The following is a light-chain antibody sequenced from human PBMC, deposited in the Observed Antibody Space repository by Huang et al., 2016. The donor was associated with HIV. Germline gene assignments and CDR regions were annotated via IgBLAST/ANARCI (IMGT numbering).Light chain of an antibody. CDR1: QDISNY. Sequence: DIQMTQSPSSLSASVGDRVTITCQASQDISNYLNWYKQKPGKAPKLLINDASNLEKGVPSRFSGSGSGTDFTFTISSLQPEDIATYYCQHYGNLPITFGQGTRLEIK. J-gene: IGKJ5*01. CDR3: QHYGNLPIT. CDR2: DAS. V-gene: IGKV1-33*01.